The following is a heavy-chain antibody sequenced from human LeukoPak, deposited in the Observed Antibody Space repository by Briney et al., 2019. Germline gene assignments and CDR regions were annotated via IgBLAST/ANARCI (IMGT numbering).Heavy chain of an antibody. CDR1: GYTFTSYG. V-gene: IGHV1-18*01. D-gene: IGHD7-27*01. CDR3: ATSPGERGYYYYYYGMDV. J-gene: IGHJ6*02. CDR2: TSAYNGNT. Sequence: GASVKVSCKASGYTFTSYGISWVRQAPGQGLEWMGWTSAYNGNTNYAQKLQGRVTMTTETSTSTAYMELRSLRSDDTAVYYCATSPGERGYYYYYYGMDVWGQGTTVTVSS.